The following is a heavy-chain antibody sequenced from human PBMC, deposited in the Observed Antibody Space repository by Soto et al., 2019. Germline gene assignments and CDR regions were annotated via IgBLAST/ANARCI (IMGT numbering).Heavy chain of an antibody. J-gene: IGHJ4*02. D-gene: IGHD6-13*01. Sequence: QVQLQESGPGLVKPSGTLSLTCAVSGDSINSDNWWSWVRQPPGKGLEWIGEIYHSGSTSYNPSLKSRVVISVDKSKNQFFLKVTSVTAADTAVYFCARGERQQQRDSWGQGTLVTGSS. CDR3: ARGERQQQRDS. CDR2: IYHSGST. V-gene: IGHV4-4*02. CDR1: GDSINSDNW.